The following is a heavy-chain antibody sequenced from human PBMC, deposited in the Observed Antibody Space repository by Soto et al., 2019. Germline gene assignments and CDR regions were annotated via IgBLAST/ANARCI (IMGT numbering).Heavy chain of an antibody. V-gene: IGHV3-30-3*01. CDR1: GFTFSSYA. CDR2: ISYDGSNK. CDR3: ARDAAAAAGQSPIDY. D-gene: IGHD6-13*01. Sequence: QVQLVESGGGVVQPGRSLRLSCAASGFTFSSYAMHWVRQAPGKGLEWVAVISYDGSNKYYADSVKGRFTISRDNSKNALYLQMNSLRADDTAVYYCARDAAAAAGQSPIDYWGQGTLVTVSS. J-gene: IGHJ4*02.